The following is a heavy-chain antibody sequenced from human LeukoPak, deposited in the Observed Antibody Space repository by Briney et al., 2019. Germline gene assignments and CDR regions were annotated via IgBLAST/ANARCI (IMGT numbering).Heavy chain of an antibody. D-gene: IGHD6-13*01. CDR1: GYTFTAYP. Sequence: ASVKVSCKTSGYTFTAYPMHWVRQAPGEGLEWMGWINPNNGGTNYAQKFQGRVTLTRDTSISTAYMELSRLRSDDTAVYYCAPGERIAAAAPLYYFDCWGQGTLVTASS. CDR2: INPNNGGT. V-gene: IGHV1-2*02. J-gene: IGHJ4*02. CDR3: APGERIAAAAPLYYFDC.